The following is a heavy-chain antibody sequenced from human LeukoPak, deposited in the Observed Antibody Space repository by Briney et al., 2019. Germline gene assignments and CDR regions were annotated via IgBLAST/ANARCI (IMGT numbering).Heavy chain of an antibody. CDR1: GYSFTNYW. CDR2: IYPDDSDT. J-gene: IGHJ5*02. Sequence: GESLKISCKGSGYSFTNYWIAWLRQMPGNGLEWLGIIYPDDSDTRYSPSFLGQVTISADKSISTAYLQWSSLKASDTAVYHCARHSKYFSGGHWFDPWGQGTSVTVSS. D-gene: IGHD2-15*01. V-gene: IGHV5-51*01. CDR3: ARHSKYFSGGHWFDP.